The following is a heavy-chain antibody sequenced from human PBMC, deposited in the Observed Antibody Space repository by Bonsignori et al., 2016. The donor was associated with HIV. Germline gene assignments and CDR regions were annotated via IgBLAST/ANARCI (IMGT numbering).Heavy chain of an antibody. J-gene: IGHJ1*01. CDR2: IYWSGDK. CDR3: VREMRWXQLGP. V-gene: IGHV2-5*01. CDR1: GFSLSTTEVG. Sequence: QITLEESGPALVKPTQTLTLTCTFSGFSLSTTEVGVGWIRQPPGKALEWLALIYWSGDKRYNPFLKSRLTITKATSRDQVVLIMTDVNPADTATYYCVREMRWXQLGPWGRGTLVTVSS. D-gene: IGHD5-24*01.